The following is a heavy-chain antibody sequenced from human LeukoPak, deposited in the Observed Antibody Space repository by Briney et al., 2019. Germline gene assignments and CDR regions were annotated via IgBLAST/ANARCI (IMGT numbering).Heavy chain of an antibody. CDR3: AKRGDSSGYYPFDP. D-gene: IGHD3-22*01. CDR1: GFTFSSYA. Sequence: GGSLRLSCAASGFTFSSYAMSWVRQAPGKGLEWVSAISGSGGSTYYADSVKGRFTISRDNSKNTLYLQMNSLRAEDTAVYYCAKRGDSSGYYPFDPWGQGTLVTVSP. J-gene: IGHJ5*02. V-gene: IGHV3-23*01. CDR2: ISGSGGST.